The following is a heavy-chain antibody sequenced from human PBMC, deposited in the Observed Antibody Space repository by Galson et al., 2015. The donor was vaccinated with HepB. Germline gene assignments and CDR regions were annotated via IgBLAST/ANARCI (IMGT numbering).Heavy chain of an antibody. D-gene: IGHD2-21*02. CDR3: AGGDPTPYYYYYGMDV. J-gene: IGHJ6*02. V-gene: IGHV4-61*02. Sequence: LSLTCTVSGGSISSGSYYWSWIRQPAGKGLEWIGRIYTSGSTNYNPSLKSRVTISVDTSKNQFSLKLSSVTAADTAVYYCAGGDPTPYYYYYGMDVWGQGTTVTVSS. CDR2: IYTSGST. CDR1: GGSISSGSYY.